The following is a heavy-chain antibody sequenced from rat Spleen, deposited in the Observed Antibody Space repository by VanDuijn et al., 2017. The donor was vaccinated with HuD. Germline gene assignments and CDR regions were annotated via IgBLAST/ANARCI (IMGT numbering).Heavy chain of an antibody. V-gene: IGHV5-29*01. CDR3: ARHFGLYYFDY. CDR1: GFTFSDFY. J-gene: IGHJ2*01. CDR2: ISYDGSNI. D-gene: IGHD4-3*01. Sequence: EVQLVESDGGLVQPGRSLKLSCAASGFTFSDFYMAWVRQAPTKGLEWVATISYDGSNIYYRDSVKGRFTISRDNAKTTLNLHMDSLRSEDTATYYCARHFGLYYFDYWGQGVMVTVSS.